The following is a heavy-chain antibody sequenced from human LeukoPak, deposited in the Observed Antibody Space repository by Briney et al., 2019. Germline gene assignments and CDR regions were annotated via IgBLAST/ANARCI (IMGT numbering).Heavy chain of an antibody. CDR1: GFTFSSYG. V-gene: IGHV3-30*19. J-gene: IGHJ6*02. D-gene: IGHD4-17*01. Sequence: GRSLRLSCAASGFTFSSYGMHWVRQAPGKGLEWVAVISYDGSNKYYADSVKGRFTISRDNSKNTLYLQMNSLRAEDTAVYYCARALDYGDLPFYYYYGMDVWGQGTTVTVSS. CDR3: ARALDYGDLPFYYYYGMDV. CDR2: ISYDGSNK.